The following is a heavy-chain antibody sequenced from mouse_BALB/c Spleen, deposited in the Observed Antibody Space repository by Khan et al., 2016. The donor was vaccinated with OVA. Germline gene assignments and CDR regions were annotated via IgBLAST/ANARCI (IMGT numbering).Heavy chain of an antibody. V-gene: IGHV1S41*01. CDR1: GYTFTSYW. Sequence: DLVKPGASVKLSCKASGYTFTSYWINWIKQRPGQSLEWVGQISPGSGCAYYHEVLKDKAILTIDTSSTTAYLQLSIPSYEDSAVYVCARSNYYGRSLYAIDYWGQGTSVTVSS. CDR3: ARSNYYGRSLYAIDY. D-gene: IGHD1-1*01. CDR2: ISPGSGCA. J-gene: IGHJ4*01.